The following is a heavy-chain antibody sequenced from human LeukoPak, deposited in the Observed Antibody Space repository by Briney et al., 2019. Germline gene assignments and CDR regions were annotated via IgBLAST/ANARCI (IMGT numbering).Heavy chain of an antibody. D-gene: IGHD3-10*01. Sequence: GGSLRLSCAASGFTFDDYAMHWVRQAPGKGLEWVSLISGDGGSTYYADSVKGRFTISRDNSKNSLYLQMNSLRTEDTASYYCAKDGPMVRGVLDYWGQGTLVTVSS. CDR2: ISGDGGST. J-gene: IGHJ4*02. CDR3: AKDGPMVRGVLDY. V-gene: IGHV3-43*02. CDR1: GFTFDDYA.